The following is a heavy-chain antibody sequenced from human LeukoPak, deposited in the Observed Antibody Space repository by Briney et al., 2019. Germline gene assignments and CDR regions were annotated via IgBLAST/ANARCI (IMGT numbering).Heavy chain of an antibody. CDR3: AGRAARFFAY. J-gene: IGHJ4*02. D-gene: IGHD6-25*01. CDR1: GGSISKYNYY. CDR2: IFYSGSS. V-gene: IGHV4-61*01. Sequence: SETLSLTCTLSGGSISKYNYYWGWIRQPPGERLQWIGYIFYSGSSNYNASLRSRVAISVDTSKNQFSLRLTSVTAADTAVYYCAGRAARFFAYWGQGILVTVSS.